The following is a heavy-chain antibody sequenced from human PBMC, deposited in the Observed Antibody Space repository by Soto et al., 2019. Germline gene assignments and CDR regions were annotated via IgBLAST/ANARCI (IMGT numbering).Heavy chain of an antibody. J-gene: IGHJ3*02. CDR2: IRSKAYGGTT. CDR3: TRDLYGSGIYYAFDI. Sequence: GGSLRLSCTASGFTFGDYAMSWVRKAPGKGLEWVGFIRSKAYGGTTEYAASVKGRFTISRDDSKSIAYLQMNSLKTEDTAVYYCTRDLYGSGIYYAFDIWGQGTMVTVSS. D-gene: IGHD3-10*01. V-gene: IGHV3-49*04. CDR1: GFTFGDYA.